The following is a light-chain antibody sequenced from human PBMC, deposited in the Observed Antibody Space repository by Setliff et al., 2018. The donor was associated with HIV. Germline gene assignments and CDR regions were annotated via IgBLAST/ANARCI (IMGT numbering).Light chain of an antibody. V-gene: IGLV2-14*01. CDR1: SSDVCGYNY. CDR2: EFR. J-gene: IGLJ1*01. Sequence: QSALTQPASVSGSPGQSITISRTGTSSDVCGYNYVSWYQHHPGKAPKLIIYEFRNRPSGVSHRLSRSKSGNTASLTISGLQAEDEADYYCSSYAISNTLPFGTGTKVTVL. CDR3: SSYAISNTLP.